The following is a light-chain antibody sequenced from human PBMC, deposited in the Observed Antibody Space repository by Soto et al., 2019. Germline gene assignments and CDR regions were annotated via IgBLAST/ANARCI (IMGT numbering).Light chain of an antibody. CDR1: SSDVGAYNY. J-gene: IGLJ2*01. CDR3: CSYTSSSTLV. V-gene: IGLV2-14*01. Sequence: QSVLTQPASVSGSPGQSISISCTGTSSDVGAYNYVSWYQQHPGKAPKLMIYDVSNRPSGVSDRFSGSKSGNTASLTISGLQAEDEADYYCCSYTSSSTLVFGGGTQLTVL. CDR2: DVS.